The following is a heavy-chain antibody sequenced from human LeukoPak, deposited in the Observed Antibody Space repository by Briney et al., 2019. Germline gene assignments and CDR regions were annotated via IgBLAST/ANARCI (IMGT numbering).Heavy chain of an antibody. J-gene: IGHJ4*02. CDR2: IRSKAYGGTT. Sequence: GGSLRLSCTASGFTFSDYAMSWVRQAPGKGLEGVGFIRSKAYGGTTEYAASVKGRFTISRDDSKSIAYLQMNSLKTEDTAVYYCTRHGSGKGQFDYWGQGTLVTVSS. V-gene: IGHV3-49*04. CDR1: GFTFSDYA. D-gene: IGHD3-10*01. CDR3: TRHGSGKGQFDY.